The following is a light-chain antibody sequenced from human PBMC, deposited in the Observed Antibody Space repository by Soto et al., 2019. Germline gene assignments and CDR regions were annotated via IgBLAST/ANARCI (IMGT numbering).Light chain of an antibody. CDR3: RSYTSSSTTLI. Sequence: QSVLTQPASVSGSPGQSITISCTGTSSDVGGYNYVSWYQQHPGKAPKLMIYEVSNRPSGVSNRFSGSKSGNTASLTISGLQAEDEADYYCRSYTSSSTTLIFATGAKVIVL. CDR1: SSDVGGYNY. CDR2: EVS. J-gene: IGLJ1*01. V-gene: IGLV2-14*01.